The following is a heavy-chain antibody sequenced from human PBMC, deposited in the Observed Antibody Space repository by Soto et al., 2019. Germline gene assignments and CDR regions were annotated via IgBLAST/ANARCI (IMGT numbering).Heavy chain of an antibody. CDR2: ISYTGKT. CDR1: GDYITRGDHY. D-gene: IGHD3-3*01. Sequence: QVQLQESGPRLVKPSQTLSLSCSVSGDYITRGDHYWSWIRQYPGKVLEWIGYISYTGKTYYSPALNSRATISVDTSQNHFSLRLPSVTSADTAVYYCARVKGGVFLAQWFFDLWCRGTLVTVSS. J-gene: IGHJ2*01. V-gene: IGHV4-31*03. CDR3: ARVKGGVFLAQWFFDL.